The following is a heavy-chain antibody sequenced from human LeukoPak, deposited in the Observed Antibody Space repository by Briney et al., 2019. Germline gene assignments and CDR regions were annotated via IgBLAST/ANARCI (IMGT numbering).Heavy chain of an antibody. CDR2: INWNGGST. J-gene: IGHJ3*02. Sequence: PGGSLRLSCAASGFTFDDYGMSWVRQAPGKGLERVSGINWNGGSTGYADSVKGRFTISRDNAKNSLYLQMNSLRAEDTALYYCARDGGKRVLDAFDIWGQGTMVTVSS. CDR1: GFTFDDYG. V-gene: IGHV3-20*04. CDR3: ARDGGKRVLDAFDI. D-gene: IGHD4-23*01.